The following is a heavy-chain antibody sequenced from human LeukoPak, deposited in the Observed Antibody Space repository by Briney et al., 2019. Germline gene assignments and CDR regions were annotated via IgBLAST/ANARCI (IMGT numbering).Heavy chain of an antibody. CDR3: ARDRLVVTADAFDI. V-gene: IGHV3-33*01. CDR1: GFTFSSYG. Sequence: GRSLRLSCAASGFTFSSYGMHWVRQAPGKGLEWVAVMWYDGSNKYYADSVKGRFTISRDNSKNTLYLQMNSLRAEDTAVYYCARDRLVVTADAFDIWGQGTMVTVSS. D-gene: IGHD2-21*02. J-gene: IGHJ3*02. CDR2: MWYDGSNK.